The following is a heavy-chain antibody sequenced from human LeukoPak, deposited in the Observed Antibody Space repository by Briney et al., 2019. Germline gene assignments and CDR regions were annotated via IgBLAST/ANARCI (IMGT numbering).Heavy chain of an antibody. CDR2: IKQDGSEK. V-gene: IGHV3-7*01. Sequence: QSGGSLRLSCAASGFTFSSYWMSWVRQAPGKGLEWVANIKQDGSEKYYVDSVKGRFTISRDNAKNSLYLQMNSLRAEDTAVYYCAKGSGSYWSCAYYWGQGTLVTVSS. J-gene: IGHJ4*02. CDR1: GFTFSSYW. D-gene: IGHD1-26*01. CDR3: AKGSGSYWSCAYY.